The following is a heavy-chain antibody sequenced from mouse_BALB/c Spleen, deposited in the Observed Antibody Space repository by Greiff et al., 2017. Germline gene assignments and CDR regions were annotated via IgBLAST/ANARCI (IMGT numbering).Heavy chain of an antibody. CDR2: ISSGGST. Sequence: EVKLMESGGGLVKPGGSLKLSCAASGFTFSSYAMSWVRQTPEKRLEWVASISSGGSTYYPDSVKGRFTISRDNARNILYLQMSSLRSEDTAMYYCARGFDGYYPYYFDYWGQGTTLTVSS. V-gene: IGHV5-6-5*01. J-gene: IGHJ2*01. D-gene: IGHD2-3*01. CDR1: GFTFSSYA. CDR3: ARGFDGYYPYYFDY.